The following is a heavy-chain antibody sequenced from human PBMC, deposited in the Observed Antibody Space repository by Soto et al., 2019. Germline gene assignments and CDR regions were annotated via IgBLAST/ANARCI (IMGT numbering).Heavy chain of an antibody. J-gene: IGHJ4*02. Sequence: SETLSLTCAVYGGSFSGYFWNWIRQPPGKGLEWIGEISHSGTTNYNPSLKSRVTISADTSKNQFSLEVTFVTAADTAVYFCARQGWNSAYYGDDHWGQGTLVTVSS. CDR1: GGSFSGYF. V-gene: IGHV4-34*01. CDR2: ISHSGTT. D-gene: IGHD3-22*01. CDR3: ARQGWNSAYYGDDH.